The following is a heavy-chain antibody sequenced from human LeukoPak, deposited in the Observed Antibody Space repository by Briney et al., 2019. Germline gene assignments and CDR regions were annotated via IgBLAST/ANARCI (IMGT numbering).Heavy chain of an antibody. CDR1: GYTFTSYG. CDR2: ISAYNGNT. J-gene: IGHJ4*02. CDR3: AREGRGYSGYDRPDY. V-gene: IGHV1-18*01. D-gene: IGHD5-12*01. Sequence: ASVKVSCKASGYTFTSYGISWVRQAPGQGLEWMGWISAYNGNTNYAQKLQGRVTMTRNTSISTAYMELSSLRSEDTAVYYCAREGRGYSGYDRPDYWGQGTLVTVSS.